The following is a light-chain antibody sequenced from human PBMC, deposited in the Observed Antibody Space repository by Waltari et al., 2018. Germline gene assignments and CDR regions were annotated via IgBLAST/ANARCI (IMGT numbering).Light chain of an antibody. CDR2: AAS. J-gene: IGKJ1*01. Sequence: DIQMTQLPHSASASGVARVTITCRASQSISSYLNWYQQKPGKAPKLLIYAASSLQSGVPSRFSGSGSGTEFTLTISSLQTEDFATYYCQQSDSTSWTFGQVTKVEIK. CDR3: QQSDSTSWT. CDR1: QSISSY. V-gene: IGKV1-39*01.